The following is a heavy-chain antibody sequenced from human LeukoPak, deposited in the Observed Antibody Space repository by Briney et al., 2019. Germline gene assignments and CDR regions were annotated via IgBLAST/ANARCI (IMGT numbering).Heavy chain of an antibody. D-gene: IGHD6-19*01. CDR3: ARDLGLTVADRFYGMDV. J-gene: IGHJ6*02. CDR1: GFTFSSYG. Sequence: PGRSLRLSCAASGFTFSSYGMHWVRQAPGKGLEWVAVISYDGSNKYYADSVKGRFTISRDNSKNTLYLQMNSLRAEDTAVYYCARDLGLTVADRFYGMDVWGQGTTVTVSS. CDR2: ISYDGSNK. V-gene: IGHV3-30*03.